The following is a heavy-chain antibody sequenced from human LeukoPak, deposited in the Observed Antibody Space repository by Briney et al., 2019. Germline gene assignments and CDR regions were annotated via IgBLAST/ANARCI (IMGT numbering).Heavy chain of an antibody. CDR2: IRYDGSNK. J-gene: IGHJ4*02. Sequence: GGSLRLSCAASGFTFSNYGIHWVRQAPGKGLEWATFIRYDGSNKYYADSVKGRFTISRDNSKNTLYLQMNSLRADDTAIYYCAKDNRAYYYGSSGYDYWGQGTLVTVSS. D-gene: IGHD3-22*01. V-gene: IGHV3-30*02. CDR3: AKDNRAYYYGSSGYDY. CDR1: GFTFSNYG.